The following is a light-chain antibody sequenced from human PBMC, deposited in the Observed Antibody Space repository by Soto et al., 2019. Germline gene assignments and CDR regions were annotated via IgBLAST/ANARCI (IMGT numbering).Light chain of an antibody. Sequence: QAALTQPASVSGSPGQSITISCTGTSSDVGGYNYVSWYQQHPGKAPKLMIYEVSNRPSGVSTRFSGSNSGNTASLTISGLQAEDEADYYCSSYTSSSTYVFGTGTKV. V-gene: IGLV2-14*01. CDR2: EVS. J-gene: IGLJ1*01. CDR1: SSDVGGYNY. CDR3: SSYTSSSTYV.